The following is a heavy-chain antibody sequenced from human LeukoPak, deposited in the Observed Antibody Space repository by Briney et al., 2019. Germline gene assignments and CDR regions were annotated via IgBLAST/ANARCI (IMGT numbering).Heavy chain of an antibody. CDR3: ARALNENSYAFDS. J-gene: IGHJ4*02. CDR1: GGSISSGEYY. V-gene: IGHV4-30-4*01. Sequence: SQTLSLTCIASGGSISSGEYYWSWNRQPPGKGLEWLVYFSYTGSTYYNPPLKSRISISVDTSKNQFSLRLMSVTAADTAVYHCARALNENSYAFDSWGQGTLVTVSS. D-gene: IGHD5-18*01. CDR2: FSYTGST.